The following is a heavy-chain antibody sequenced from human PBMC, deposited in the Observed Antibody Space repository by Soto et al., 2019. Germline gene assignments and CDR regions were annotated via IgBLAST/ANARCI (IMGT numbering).Heavy chain of an antibody. CDR2: NNSNSGGT. V-gene: IGHV1-2*04. CDR1: GYTFTGYY. Sequence: QVQLVQSGAEVKKPGASVKVSCKASGYTFTGYYMHWVRQAPGQGLEWMGWNNSNSGGTNYAQKFQGWVNMTRDTSISTAYMELSRLRSDDTAVYYCARAVTGTLVPDYWGQGTLVTVSS. J-gene: IGHJ4*02. CDR3: ARAVTGTLVPDY. D-gene: IGHD6-19*01.